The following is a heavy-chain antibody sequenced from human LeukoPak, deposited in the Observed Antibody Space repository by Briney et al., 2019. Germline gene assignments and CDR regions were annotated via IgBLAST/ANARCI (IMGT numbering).Heavy chain of an antibody. CDR2: ISSSGITM. CDR3: ARGWWSGYDAKLDY. Sequence: GGSLRLSCAASGFIFSNYEINWVRQAPGKGLEWVSYISSSGITMNYADSVEGRFTISRDNAKNSLYLQMNSLRAEDTAVYYCARGWWSGYDAKLDYWGQGALVTVSS. V-gene: IGHV3-48*03. J-gene: IGHJ4*02. CDR1: GFIFSNYE. D-gene: IGHD5-12*01.